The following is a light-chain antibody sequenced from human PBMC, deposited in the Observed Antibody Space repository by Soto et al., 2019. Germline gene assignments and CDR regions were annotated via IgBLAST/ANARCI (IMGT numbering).Light chain of an antibody. CDR2: DAS. CDR1: QSVSSY. CDR3: QQRSNWPRT. V-gene: IGKV3-11*01. J-gene: IGKJ1*01. Sequence: IMLKMTPSTQPLSAREGRTLSCRASQSVSSYLAWYQQKPGQAPRLLIYDASNRATGIPARFSGSGSGTDFTLTISSLEPEDFAVYYCQQRSNWPRTFGQGTKVDIK.